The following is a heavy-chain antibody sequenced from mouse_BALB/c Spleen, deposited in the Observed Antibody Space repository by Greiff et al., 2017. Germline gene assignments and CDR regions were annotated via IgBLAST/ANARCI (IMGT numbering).Heavy chain of an antibody. Sequence: QVQLKESGAELAKPGASVKMSCKASGYTFTSYWMHWVKQRPGQGLEWIGYIIPSTGSTEYNHKFKDKATLTADKSSSTAYMQLSSLTSEDSAVYYCARADYDYLYYAMDYGGQGTSVTVSS. CDR3: ARADYDYLYYAMDY. CDR1: GYTFTSYW. V-gene: IGHV1-7*01. J-gene: IGHJ4*01. CDR2: IIPSTGST. D-gene: IGHD2-4*01.